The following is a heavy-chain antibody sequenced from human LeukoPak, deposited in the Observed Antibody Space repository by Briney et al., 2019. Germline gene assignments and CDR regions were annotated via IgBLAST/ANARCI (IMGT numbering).Heavy chain of an antibody. J-gene: IGHJ6*03. V-gene: IGHV1-18*01. Sequence: ASVKVSCKASGYTFTSYGISWVRQAPGQGLEWMGWISAYNGNTNYAQKPQGRVTMTTDTSTSTAYMELRSLRSDDTAVYYCARNPYDFWSGYIYMDVWGKGTTVTVSS. CDR2: ISAYNGNT. CDR1: GYTFTSYG. D-gene: IGHD3-3*01. CDR3: ARNPYDFWSGYIYMDV.